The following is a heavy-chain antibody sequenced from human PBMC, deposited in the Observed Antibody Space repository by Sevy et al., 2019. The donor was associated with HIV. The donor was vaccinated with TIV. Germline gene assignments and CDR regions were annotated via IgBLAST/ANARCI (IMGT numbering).Heavy chain of an antibody. J-gene: IGHJ5*02. CDR2: VYSGGTT. Sequence: RGSLRLSCAASGFTVNSDYMSWVRQAPGKGLEWVSVVYSGGTTYYADSVKGRFTISRDNSKNILYLQMNSLRAEDTAVYYCARHISFGELGSWFDPWGQGTLVTVSS. CDR3: ARHISFGELGSWFDP. CDR1: GFTVNSDY. D-gene: IGHD3-10*01. V-gene: IGHV3-53*01.